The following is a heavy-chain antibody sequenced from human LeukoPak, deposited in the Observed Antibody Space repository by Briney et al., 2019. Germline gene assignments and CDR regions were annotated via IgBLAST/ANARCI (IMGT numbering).Heavy chain of an antibody. D-gene: IGHD7-27*01. CDR1: GFTFRDFW. CDR3: ARDMWGTFDY. V-gene: IGHV3-74*01. CDR2: LSPDSSVT. Sequence: PGGSLRLSCAASGFTFRDFWMHWVRQAPGKGPELVARLSPDSSVTDYADPVKGRFTIFRDNAGNTMYLQMRSLRAEDTAVYYCARDMWGTFDYWGQGAQVTVSS. J-gene: IGHJ4*02.